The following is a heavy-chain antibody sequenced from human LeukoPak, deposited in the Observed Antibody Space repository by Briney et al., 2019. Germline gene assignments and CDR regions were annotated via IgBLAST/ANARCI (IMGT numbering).Heavy chain of an antibody. CDR2: IYYSGST. D-gene: IGHD2-15*01. CDR3: ARGSSGMDV. V-gene: IGHV4-39*07. CDR1: GGSISSSYYY. J-gene: IGHJ6*02. Sequence: SETLSLTCTVSGGSISSSYYYWGWIRQPPGKGLEWIGSIYYSGSTYYNPSLKSRVTISVDKSKNQFSLELSSVTAADTAVYYCARGSSGMDVWGQGTTVAVSS.